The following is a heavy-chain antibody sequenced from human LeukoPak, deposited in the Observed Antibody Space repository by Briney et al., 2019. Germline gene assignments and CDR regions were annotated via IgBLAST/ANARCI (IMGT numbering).Heavy chain of an antibody. J-gene: IGHJ3*02. CDR2: ISWNSGSI. D-gene: IGHD2-8*01. Sequence: GGSLRLSCAASGFTFDDYAMHWVRQAPGKGLEWVSGISWNSGSIGYADPVKGRFTISRDNAKNSLYLQMNSLRAEDTAVYYCASHIVLTSWGAFDIWGQGTMVTVSS. CDR3: ASHIVLTSWGAFDI. V-gene: IGHV3-9*01. CDR1: GFTFDDYA.